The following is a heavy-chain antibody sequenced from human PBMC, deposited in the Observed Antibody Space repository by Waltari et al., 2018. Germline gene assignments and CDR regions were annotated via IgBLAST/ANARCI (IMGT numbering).Heavy chain of an antibody. Sequence: QLQLQESGPGLVKPSETLSLTCTVSGGSFSSSSYYWGWIRQPPGKGLEWIGSIYYTGSTYYNPSLKSRVTISIDTSKNHFSLKLNSVTAADTAIYYCAKDRHGYFQPVDSWGQGTLVTVSS. CDR1: GGSFSSSSYY. V-gene: IGHV4-39*02. J-gene: IGHJ4*02. CDR2: IYYTGST. D-gene: IGHD3-22*01. CDR3: AKDRHGYFQPVDS.